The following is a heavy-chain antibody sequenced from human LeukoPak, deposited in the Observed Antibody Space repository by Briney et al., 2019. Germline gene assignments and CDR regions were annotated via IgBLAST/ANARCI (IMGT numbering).Heavy chain of an antibody. J-gene: IGHJ5*02. V-gene: IGHV4-38-2*02. Sequence: NPPETLSLTCTVSGYSISSGYYWGWIRQPPGKGLEWIGSIYHSGSTYYNPSLKSRVTISVDTSKNQFSLKLSSVTAADTAVYYCARSWGGYDLYRFDPWGQGTLVTVSS. CDR2: IYHSGST. D-gene: IGHD5-12*01. CDR3: ARSWGGYDLYRFDP. CDR1: GYSISSGYY.